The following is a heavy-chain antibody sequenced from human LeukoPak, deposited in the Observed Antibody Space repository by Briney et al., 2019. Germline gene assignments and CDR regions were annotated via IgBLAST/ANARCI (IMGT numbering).Heavy chain of an antibody. J-gene: IGHJ4*02. CDR2: MSFDGNNK. D-gene: IGHD2-2*02. CDR3: AIGYCTSSSCYNDY. CDR1: GFTFSSYD. Sequence: GGSLRLSCATSGFTFSSYDFHWVRQAPGKGLEWVTTMSFDGNNKYYADSVRGRFTISRDNSKNTLYLQMNSLRAEDTAVYSCAIGYCTSSSCYNDYWGERTLVTLSS. V-gene: IGHV3-30*04.